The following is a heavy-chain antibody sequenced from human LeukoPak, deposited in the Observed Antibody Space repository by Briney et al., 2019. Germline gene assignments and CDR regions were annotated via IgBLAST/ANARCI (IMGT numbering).Heavy chain of an antibody. Sequence: GRSLRLSCAASGFTFSSYGMHWVRQAPGKGLEWVSRISYDGSNKYYADSVKGRFTISRDNSKNTLYLQMNSLRAEDTAVYYCTKGDSLLSHYDSSGYYSVDNWGQGTLVTVSS. J-gene: IGHJ4*02. V-gene: IGHV3-30*18. CDR2: ISYDGSNK. D-gene: IGHD3-22*01. CDR3: TKGDSLLSHYDSSGYYSVDN. CDR1: GFTFSSYG.